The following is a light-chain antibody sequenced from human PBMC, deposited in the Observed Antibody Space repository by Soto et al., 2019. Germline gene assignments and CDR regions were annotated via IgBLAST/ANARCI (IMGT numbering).Light chain of an antibody. CDR2: WAS. J-gene: IGKJ4*01. Sequence: DIVMTQSPDSLAVSLGERATINCKSSQSVLYSSNNNNYLSWYQQKPGQPPKLLIYWASTRESGVPDRFSGSRYGTDFTLTISSLQAEDVAVYYCQHYDRTPVTFGGGTKLEIK. CDR1: QSVLYSSNNNNY. V-gene: IGKV4-1*01. CDR3: QHYDRTPVT.